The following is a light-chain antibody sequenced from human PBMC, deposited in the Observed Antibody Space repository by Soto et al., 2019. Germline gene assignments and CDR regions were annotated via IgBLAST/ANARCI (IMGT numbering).Light chain of an antibody. CDR2: RNN. Sequence: QSVLTQPPSASGTPGQRVTISCSGSSSNIGSNYVYWYQQLPGTAPKLLIYRNNQRPSGVPDRFSGSKSGTSASLAISGLRSEDEADYYCSSWDYSLSGGYVFGTGTKLTVL. CDR1: SSNIGSNY. V-gene: IGLV1-47*01. J-gene: IGLJ1*01. CDR3: SSWDYSLSGGYV.